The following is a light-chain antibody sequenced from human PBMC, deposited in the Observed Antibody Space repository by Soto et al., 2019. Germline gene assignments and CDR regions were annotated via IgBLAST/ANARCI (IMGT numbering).Light chain of an antibody. Sequence: DIVMTQSPDSLAVSLGERATINCKSSQSVLYSSNNKNYLAWYQQKRGQPPKLLIYWASTRESGVPDRFSGSGSGTDFTLNISSLQAEDVAVYYCQQYYSTPYTFGQGTKLEIK. CDR1: QSVLYSSNNKNY. CDR3: QQYYSTPYT. CDR2: WAS. J-gene: IGKJ2*01. V-gene: IGKV4-1*01.